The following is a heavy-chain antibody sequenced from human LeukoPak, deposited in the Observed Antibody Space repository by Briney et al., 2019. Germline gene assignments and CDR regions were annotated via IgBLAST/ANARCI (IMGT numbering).Heavy chain of an antibody. V-gene: IGHV3-7*01. Sequence: GLEWVANIKQDGSEKYYVDSVKGRFTISRDNAKNSLYLQMNSLRAEDTAVYYCARARRQLDYWGQGTLVTVSS. J-gene: IGHJ4*02. D-gene: IGHD6-13*01. CDR3: ARARRQLDY. CDR2: IKQDGSEK.